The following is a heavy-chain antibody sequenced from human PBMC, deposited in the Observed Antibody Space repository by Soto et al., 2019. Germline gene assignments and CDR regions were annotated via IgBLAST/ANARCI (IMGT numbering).Heavy chain of an antibody. V-gene: IGHV3-74*01. CDR3: ARDQVKGTMTIL. D-gene: IGHD4-17*01. Sequence: EVQLVESGGGLVQPGGSVRLSCAASGFVFSMYWMHWVRQAPGKGLEWVSRISDDGSTIHYADSVKGRFSISRDNSKNTMYLQMNSLSAEDTAVYHCARDQVKGTMTILWGQGTLVTVSS. CDR2: ISDDGSTI. J-gene: IGHJ4*02. CDR1: GFVFSMYW.